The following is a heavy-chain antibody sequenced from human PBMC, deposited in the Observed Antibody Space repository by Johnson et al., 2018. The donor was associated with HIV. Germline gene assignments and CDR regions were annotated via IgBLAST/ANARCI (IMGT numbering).Heavy chain of an antibody. CDR3: ARDRIRSSHAFDI. CDR2: IYSGGST. Sequence: VQLVESGGGVVRPGGSLRLSCAASGFTFDDYGMSWVRQAPGKGLEWVSVIYSGGSTYYADSVKGRFTLSRDNSKNTLYLQMNSLRAEDTAVYYCARDRIRSSHAFDIWGQGTMVTVSS. J-gene: IGHJ3*02. V-gene: IGHV3-66*01. D-gene: IGHD6-6*01. CDR1: GFTFDDYG.